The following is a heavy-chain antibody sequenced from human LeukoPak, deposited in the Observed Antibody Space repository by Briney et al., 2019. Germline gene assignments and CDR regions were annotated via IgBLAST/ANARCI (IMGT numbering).Heavy chain of an antibody. V-gene: IGHV3-66*01. CDR2: IYSGGST. CDR1: GFTVSSNY. J-gene: IGHJ6*02. CDR3: AKEMVRGVFNYYGMDV. D-gene: IGHD3-10*01. Sequence: GGSLRLSCAASGFTVSSNYMSWVRQAPGKGLEWVSVIYSGGSTYYADSVKGRFTISRDNSKNTLYLQMNSLRAEDTAVYYCAKEMVRGVFNYYGMDVWAKGPRSPSP.